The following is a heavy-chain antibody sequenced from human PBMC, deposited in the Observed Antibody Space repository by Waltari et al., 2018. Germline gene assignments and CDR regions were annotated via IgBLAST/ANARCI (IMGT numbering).Heavy chain of an antibody. CDR1: GGSISGSY. V-gene: IGHV4-59*01. Sequence: QVQLQESGPGLVKPSETLSLTCTVSGGSISGSYWSWIRQPPGKGLEWIGYIYYSGNTNYNPSLKSRLTISLDTSQNQFSLKLTSVTAADTALYYCARHNEDRLWGFDSWGQGTLVTVSS. J-gene: IGHJ4*02. D-gene: IGHD1-26*01. CDR2: IYYSGNT. CDR3: ARHNEDRLWGFDS.